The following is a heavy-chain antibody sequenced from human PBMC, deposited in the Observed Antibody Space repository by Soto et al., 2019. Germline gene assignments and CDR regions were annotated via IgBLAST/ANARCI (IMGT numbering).Heavy chain of an antibody. CDR3: ARGRFDFSPGLDP. CDR2: ITPSNGDT. V-gene: IGHV1-18*01. CDR1: GYTFRTYA. Sequence: QVQLEQSGAEVKKPGASVRVSCKASGYTFRTYAISWVRQAPGQGLQWMGWITPSNGDTNFAQNFQGRVTMTTETSTSTVYMELRSLRSDDTAVYYCARGRFDFSPGLDPWGQGTLVTVSS. D-gene: IGHD3-3*01. J-gene: IGHJ5*02.